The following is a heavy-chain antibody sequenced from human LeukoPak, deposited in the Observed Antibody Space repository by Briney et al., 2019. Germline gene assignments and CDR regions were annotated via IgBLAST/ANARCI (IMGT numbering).Heavy chain of an antibody. CDR2: IYSGGST. CDR3: ARLAVCVWGSHNFDY. CDR1: GFTVSSNY. J-gene: IGHJ4*02. V-gene: IGHV3-53*01. D-gene: IGHD3-16*01. Sequence: GGSLRLSCAASGFTVSSNYMSWVRQAPGKGLEWVSVIYSGGSTYYADSVKGRFTISRDNSKNTLYLQMNSLRAEDTAVYYCARLAVCVWGSHNFDYWGQGTLVTVSS.